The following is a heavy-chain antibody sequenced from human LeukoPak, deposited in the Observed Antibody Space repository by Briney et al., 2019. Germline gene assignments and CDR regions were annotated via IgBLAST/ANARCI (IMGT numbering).Heavy chain of an antibody. Sequence: GGSLRLSCAASGFTFSNYAMTWVRQAPGKGLEWVSILSDSGVYTYYADSVKGRFTISRDNSNNMLYLQMNSLRAEDTAVYYXXXXXHYDAYAKYFDYWGQGTLVTVSS. J-gene: IGHJ4*02. CDR1: GFTFSNYA. D-gene: IGHD4-17*01. CDR2: LSDSGVYT. V-gene: IGHV3-23*01. CDR3: XXXXHYDAYAKYFDY.